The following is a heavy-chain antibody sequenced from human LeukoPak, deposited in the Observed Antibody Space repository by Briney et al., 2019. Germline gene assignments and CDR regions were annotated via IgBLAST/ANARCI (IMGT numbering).Heavy chain of an antibody. V-gene: IGHV1-18*01. D-gene: IGHD3-3*01. J-gene: IGHJ6*03. CDR1: GYTFTSYG. CDR2: ISAYNGNT. CDR3: ARAPPYYDFWSGYYYYMDV. Sequence: ASVKVSCKASGYTFTSYGISWVRQAPGQGLEWMGWISAYNGNTNYAQKPQGRVTMTKDTSTSTAYMELRSLRSDDTAVYYCARAPPYYDFWSGYYYYMDVWGKGTTVTVSS.